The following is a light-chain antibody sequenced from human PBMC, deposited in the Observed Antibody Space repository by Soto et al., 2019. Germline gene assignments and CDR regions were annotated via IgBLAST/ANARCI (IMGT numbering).Light chain of an antibody. Sequence: IVWAQSPGTLSSSPGERATLSCMASRSVSANNLAWYQQRPGQAPRLLIYGASRRATGIPDRFSGSGSGTDFTLTISRLEHEDVAVYYCQQYDNSVWTFGQGTKVYIK. J-gene: IGKJ1*01. CDR2: GAS. CDR1: RSVSANN. CDR3: QQYDNSVWT. V-gene: IGKV3-20*01.